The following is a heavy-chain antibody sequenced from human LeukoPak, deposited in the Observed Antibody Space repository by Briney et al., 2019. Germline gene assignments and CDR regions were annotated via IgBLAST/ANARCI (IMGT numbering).Heavy chain of an antibody. J-gene: IGHJ4*02. Sequence: SVKVSCKASGGTFRSHAISWVRQAPGQGLEWMGGIIPIFGTVNNAQKFQGGVTITADESTSTVYMELSSLRYEDTAIYYCATDQGSSWYQNWGQGTLVTVSS. CDR2: IIPIFGTV. CDR3: ATDQGSSWYQN. D-gene: IGHD6-13*01. CDR1: GGTFRSHA. V-gene: IGHV1-69*13.